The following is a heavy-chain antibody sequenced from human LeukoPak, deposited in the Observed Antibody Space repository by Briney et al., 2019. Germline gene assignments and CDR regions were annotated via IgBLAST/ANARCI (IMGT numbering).Heavy chain of an antibody. Sequence: PGGSLRLSCAASGFTFSSYAMHWVRQAPGKGLEWVAVISYDGSNKYYADSVKGRFTISRDNSKNTLYLQMNSLRAEDTAVYYCAKKGVGPLDYWGQGSLVTVSS. CDR1: GFTFSSYA. D-gene: IGHD3-3*01. CDR2: ISYDGSNK. CDR3: AKKGVGPLDY. J-gene: IGHJ4*02. V-gene: IGHV3-30-3*02.